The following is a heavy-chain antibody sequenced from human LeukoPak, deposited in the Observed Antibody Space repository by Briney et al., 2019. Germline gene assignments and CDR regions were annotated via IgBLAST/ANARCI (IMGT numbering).Heavy chain of an antibody. V-gene: IGHV3-7*01. CDR3: ARNREYYYYMDV. CDR1: GFPFSNYW. J-gene: IGHJ6*03. D-gene: IGHD1-26*01. CDR2: IKQDGSER. Sequence: PGGSLSLSCAASGFPFSNYWMSWVRQALGKGLEWVANIKQDGSERYYVDSVKGRFTISRDNAKNSLSLQMNSLRVEDTAVYYCARNREYYYYMDVWGKGTTVTVSS.